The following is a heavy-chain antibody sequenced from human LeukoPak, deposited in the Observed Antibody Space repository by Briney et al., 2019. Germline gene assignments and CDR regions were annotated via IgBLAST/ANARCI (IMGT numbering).Heavy chain of an antibody. Sequence: GESLKISCKGSGYSFTSYWIGWVRQMPGKGLEWMGIIYPGDSDTRYSPSFQGQVTISADKSISTAYLQWSSLKASDTAMYYCARVRVPAAIADAFDIWGQGTMVTVSS. CDR3: ARVRVPAAIADAFDI. CDR2: IYPGDSDT. V-gene: IGHV5-51*01. J-gene: IGHJ3*02. D-gene: IGHD2-2*01. CDR1: GYSFTSYW.